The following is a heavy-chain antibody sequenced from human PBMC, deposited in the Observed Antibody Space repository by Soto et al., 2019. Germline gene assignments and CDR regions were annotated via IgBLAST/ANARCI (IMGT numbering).Heavy chain of an antibody. J-gene: IGHJ4*02. CDR2: IKEDGSDK. D-gene: IGHD3-10*01. CDR3: ARSGSEVDY. Sequence: EVQLVESGGDLVQPGGSLRLSCAVSRFTFSHYWMTWVRQAPGKGLEWVANIKEDGSDKNYVDSVKGRFTISRDNAKNSLYLQMNSLRAEDTAVYYCARSGSEVDYWGQGTLVIVSS. V-gene: IGHV3-7*01. CDR1: RFTFSHYW.